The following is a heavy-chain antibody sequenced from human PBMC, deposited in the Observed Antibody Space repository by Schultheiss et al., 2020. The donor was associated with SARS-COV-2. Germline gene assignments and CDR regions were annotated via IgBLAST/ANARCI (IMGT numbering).Heavy chain of an antibody. V-gene: IGHV1-2*02. CDR2: INPNSGGT. CDR1: GYTFTGYY. D-gene: IGHD3-22*01. CDR3: ARGGHYYDSSGYYYDY. J-gene: IGHJ4*02. Sequence: ASVKVSCKASGYTFTGYYMHWVRQAPGQGLEWMGWINPNSGGTNYAQKFQGRVTMTRDTSISTAYMELSRLRSDDTAVYYCARGGHYYDSSGYYYDYWGQGALGTVSS.